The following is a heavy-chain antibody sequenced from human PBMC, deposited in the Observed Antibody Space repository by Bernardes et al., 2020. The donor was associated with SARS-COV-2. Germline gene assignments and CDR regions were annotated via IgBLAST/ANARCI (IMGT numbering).Heavy chain of an antibody. CDR3: ARGEDNDAFDI. CDR2: ISSSSSYI. D-gene: IGHD3-16*01. J-gene: IGHJ3*02. V-gene: IGHV3-21*01. Sequence: GGSLRLSCAASGFTFSSYSMNWVRQAPGKGLEWVSSISSSSSYIYYADSVKGRFTISRDNAKNSLYLQMNSLRAEDTAVYYCARGEDNDAFDIWGQGTMVTVSS. CDR1: GFTFSSYS.